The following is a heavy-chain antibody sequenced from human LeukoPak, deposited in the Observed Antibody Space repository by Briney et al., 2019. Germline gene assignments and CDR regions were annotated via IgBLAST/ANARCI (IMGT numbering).Heavy chain of an antibody. D-gene: IGHD4-17*01. J-gene: IGHJ4*02. CDR1: GFTFSSYA. CDR2: ISGSGGAT. Sequence: GGSLRLSCSASGFTFSSYAMHWVRQAPGKGLEYVSAISGSGGATYYADSVKGRFTISRYNSKNTLYLQMSSLRPEDTAVYYCVSLPRTTVTTSGDYWGQGTLVTVSS. CDR3: VSLPRTTVTTSGDY. V-gene: IGHV3-64D*06.